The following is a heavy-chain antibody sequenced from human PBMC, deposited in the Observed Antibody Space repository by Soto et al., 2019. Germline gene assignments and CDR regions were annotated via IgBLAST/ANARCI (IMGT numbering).Heavy chain of an antibody. CDR3: AKDLNDIVATFCDY. V-gene: IGHV3-30*04. Sequence: QVQLVESGGGVVQPGRSLRLSCAASGFTFSSYAMHWVRQAPGKGLEWVAVISYDGSNKYYADSVKGRFTISRDNSKNTLYLQMNSLRAEDTAVYYCAKDLNDIVATFCDYWGQGTLVTVSS. J-gene: IGHJ4*02. CDR1: GFTFSSYA. CDR2: ISYDGSNK. D-gene: IGHD5-12*01.